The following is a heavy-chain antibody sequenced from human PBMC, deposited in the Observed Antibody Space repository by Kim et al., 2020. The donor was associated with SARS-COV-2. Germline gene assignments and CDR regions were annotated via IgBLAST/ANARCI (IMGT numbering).Heavy chain of an antibody. V-gene: IGHV1-46*01. CDR2: INPNGGST. CDR1: GYTFTSYY. J-gene: IGHJ5*02. CDR3: ARAIDHCSSTSCDSGAGFDH. D-gene: IGHD2-2*01. Sequence: ASVKVSCKASGYTFTSYYMHWVRQAPGQGLEWMGIINPNGGSTRYAQKFQGRVTMTRDASTSTVYMELSSLRSEDTAVYYCARAIDHCSSTSCDSGAGFDHWGQGCLVTVSS.